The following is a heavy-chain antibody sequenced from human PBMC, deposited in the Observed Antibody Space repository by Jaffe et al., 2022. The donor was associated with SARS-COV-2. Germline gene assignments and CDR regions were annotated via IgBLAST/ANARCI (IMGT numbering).Heavy chain of an antibody. CDR3: ARRYSRAFINWFDP. CDR2: IGSSGDTP. J-gene: IGHJ5*02. Sequence: EVLLVESGGGLAQPGGSLTLSCTGSGFIFSDYYMNWVRQAPGKGLEWVAYIGSSGDTPYYADSVKGRFTISRDNAKNSLYLQMNSLKVEDTAIYYCARRYSRAFINWFDPWGQGTLVTVSS. D-gene: IGHD6-25*01. V-gene: IGHV3-48*03. CDR1: GFIFSDYY.